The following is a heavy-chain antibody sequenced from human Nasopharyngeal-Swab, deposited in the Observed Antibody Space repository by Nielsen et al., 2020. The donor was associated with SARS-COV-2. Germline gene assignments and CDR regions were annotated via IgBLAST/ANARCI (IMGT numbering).Heavy chain of an antibody. D-gene: IGHD1-20*01. CDR2: ISGGGVST. J-gene: IGHJ3*01. CDR3: ATIVIGTDADDTFDF. Sequence: GGSLRLSCTASGITFSDSAMTWVRQAPGKGLEWISVISGGGVSTSYADSVKGRFTSSRDNYKNTLYLQMSSLRADDTAVYYCATIVIGTDADDTFDFWGQGTMVTVSS. CDR1: GITFSDSA. V-gene: IGHV3-23*01.